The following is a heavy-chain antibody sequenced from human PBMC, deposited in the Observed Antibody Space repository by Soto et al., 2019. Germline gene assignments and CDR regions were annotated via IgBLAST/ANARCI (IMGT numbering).Heavy chain of an antibody. CDR3: ARTYYDILTGYFFDY. D-gene: IGHD3-9*01. CDR1: GYTFPSYA. Sequence: APVKVSRKASGYTFPSYAMHLVRQAPGQRLEWMGWISDYNGNTNYAQKLQGRVTMTTDTSTSTAYMELRSLRSDDTAVYYCARTYYDILTGYFFDYWGQGTLVTVSS. J-gene: IGHJ4*02. V-gene: IGHV1-18*01. CDR2: ISDYNGNT.